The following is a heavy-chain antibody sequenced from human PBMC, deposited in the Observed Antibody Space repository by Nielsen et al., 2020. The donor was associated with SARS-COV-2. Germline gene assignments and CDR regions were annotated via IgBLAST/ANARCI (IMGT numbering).Heavy chain of an antibody. V-gene: IGHV5-51*01. J-gene: IGHJ4*02. D-gene: IGHD6-19*01. CDR3: AWKSSGWYGSYDY. CDR1: GYSFTSYW. Sequence: GESLKISCKGSGYSFTSYWIGWVRQMPGKGLEWMGIIYPGDSDTRYSPSFQGQVTISADKSISTAYLQWSSLEASDTATYYCAWKSSGWYGSYDYWGQGTLVTVSS. CDR2: IYPGDSDT.